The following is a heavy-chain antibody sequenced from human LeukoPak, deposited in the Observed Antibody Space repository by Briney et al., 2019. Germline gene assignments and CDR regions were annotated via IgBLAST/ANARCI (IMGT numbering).Heavy chain of an antibody. CDR2: IYSGGST. J-gene: IGHJ4*02. CDR1: GFTVSSNY. CDR3: ARHIAAAGNFDY. V-gene: IGHV3-53*01. D-gene: IGHD6-13*01. Sequence: GGSLRLSCAASGFTVSSNYMSWDRQAPGKGLEWVSVIYSGGSTYYADSVKGRFTISRDNSKNTLYLQMNSLRAEDTAVYYCARHIAAAGNFDYWGQGTLVTVSS.